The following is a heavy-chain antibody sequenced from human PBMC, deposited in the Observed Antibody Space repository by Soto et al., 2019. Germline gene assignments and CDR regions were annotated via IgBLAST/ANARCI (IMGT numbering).Heavy chain of an antibody. CDR3: ARDPSVYYDSSGYYQTTYQFDY. V-gene: IGHV3-33*01. CDR2: IWYDGSNK. Sequence: PGGSLRLSCAASGFTFSSYGMHWVRQAPGKGLEWVAVIWYDGSNKYYADSVKGRFTISRDNSKNTLYLQMNSLRAEDTAVYYCARDPSVYYDSSGYYQTTYQFDYWGQGTLVTVSS. D-gene: IGHD3-22*01. CDR1: GFTFSSYG. J-gene: IGHJ4*02.